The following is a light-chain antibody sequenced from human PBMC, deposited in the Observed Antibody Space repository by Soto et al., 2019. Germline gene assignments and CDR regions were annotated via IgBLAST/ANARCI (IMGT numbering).Light chain of an antibody. V-gene: IGKV3-11*01. CDR1: QTVSRY. CDR2: YAS. CDR3: PQRSTWPFLT. J-gene: IGKJ4*01. Sequence: VLTQSPATLSLSPGERATLSCRASQTVSRYLAWYQQKPGQAPRLLIYYASNMATGFPARFSGCGSGTDYTLTISSLEPQDFAVYYCPQRSTWPFLTFGGGTKVEI.